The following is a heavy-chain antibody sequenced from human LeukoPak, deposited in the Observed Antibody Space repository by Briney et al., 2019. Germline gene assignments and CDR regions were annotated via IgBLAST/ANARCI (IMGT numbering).Heavy chain of an antibody. CDR3: ARDRGLGGYSYGYSFDY. CDR2: IYSGGST. J-gene: IGHJ4*02. CDR1: GFTVSSNY. V-gene: IGHV3-66*01. Sequence: GGSLRLSCAASGFTVSSNYMSWVRQAPGKGLEWVSVIYSGGSTYYADSVKGRFTISRDNSKNTLYLQMNSLRAEDTAVYYCARDRGLGGYSYGYSFDYWGQGTLVTVSS. D-gene: IGHD5-18*01.